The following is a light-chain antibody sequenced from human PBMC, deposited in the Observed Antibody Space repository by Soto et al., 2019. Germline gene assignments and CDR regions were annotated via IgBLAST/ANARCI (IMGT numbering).Light chain of an antibody. Sequence: ESVLTQSPGILYLSPWDRATLSCMASQTIIIGFLSWYQQKVGQAPRLLIYGASNRATGIPDRFSGSGSGTDFTLTISRLEPEDIATYYCQQYDNLPLTFGGGTKV. CDR3: QQYDNLPLT. CDR2: GAS. CDR1: QTIIIGF. J-gene: IGKJ4*01. V-gene: IGKV3-20*01.